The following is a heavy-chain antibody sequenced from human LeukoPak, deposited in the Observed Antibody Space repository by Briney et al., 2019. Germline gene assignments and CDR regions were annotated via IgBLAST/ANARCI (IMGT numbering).Heavy chain of an antibody. CDR3: TTVPYSSGWYVDY. CDR1: GFTFSNAW. CDR2: IKSKTDGGTT. Sequence: GGSLRLSCAASGFTFSNAWMSWVRQAPGKGLEWVGRIKSKTDGGTTDYAAPVNGRFTISRDDSKNTLYLQMNSLKTEDTAVYYCTTVPYSSGWYVDYWGQGTLVTVSS. V-gene: IGHV3-15*01. J-gene: IGHJ4*02. D-gene: IGHD6-19*01.